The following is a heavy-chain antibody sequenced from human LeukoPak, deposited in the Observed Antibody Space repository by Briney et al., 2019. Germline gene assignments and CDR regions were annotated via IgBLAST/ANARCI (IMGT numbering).Heavy chain of an antibody. CDR3: AKTRGSGPFDY. CDR2: VSANGDPT. Sequence: GGSLRLSCAASGFTFSNYAMTWFRQAPGKGLEWVSSVSANGDPTEYADSVKGRFTISRDNSKNTLYLQMNNLRAEDTAVYYCAKTRGSGPFDYWGQGTLVTVSS. J-gene: IGHJ4*02. CDR1: GFTFSNYA. D-gene: IGHD3-10*01. V-gene: IGHV3-23*01.